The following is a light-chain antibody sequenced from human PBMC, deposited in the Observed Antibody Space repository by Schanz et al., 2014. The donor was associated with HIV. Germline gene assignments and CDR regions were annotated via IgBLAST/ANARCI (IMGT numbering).Light chain of an antibody. V-gene: IGKV3D-20*02. CDR2: GAS. CDR1: QSIKSNF. Sequence: EILLTQSPGTLSLSPGDRATLSCRASQSIKSNFLAWYQQTPGQAPRLLIYGASTRATGIPDRFSGSGSGTDFTLTISRLEPEDFAIYYCQQRSNWPSITFGQGTRLDIK. J-gene: IGKJ5*01. CDR3: QQRSNWPSIT.